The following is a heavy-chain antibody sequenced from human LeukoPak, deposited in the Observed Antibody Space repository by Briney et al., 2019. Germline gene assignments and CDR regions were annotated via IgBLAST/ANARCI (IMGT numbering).Heavy chain of an antibody. V-gene: IGHV3-74*01. J-gene: IGHJ6*03. Sequence: PGGSLRLSCAASGFTFSSYWMHWVRQAPGKGLVWVSRINSDGSSTSYADSVKGRFTISRDNSKNTLYLQMNSLRAEYTAVYYGARDLAYCGGDCYSPLDYYYYYMDVWGKGTTVTVSS. CDR3: ARDLAYCGGDCYSPLDYYYYYMDV. D-gene: IGHD2-21*02. CDR2: INSDGSST. CDR1: GFTFSSYW.